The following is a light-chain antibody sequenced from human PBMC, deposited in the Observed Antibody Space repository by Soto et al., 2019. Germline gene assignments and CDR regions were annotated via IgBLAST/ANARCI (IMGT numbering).Light chain of an antibody. CDR2: DVS. Sequence: DIQMTQSPPSLSVSEGDRVTITCPASQDISNYLHWFQQKPGKAPQLLIFDVSNLQTGVPSRFSGGGSGTDFALTISSLEPEDIATYYCQQYDSLPLTFGQGTRLEIK. J-gene: IGKJ5*01. CDR1: QDISNY. V-gene: IGKV1-33*01. CDR3: QQYDSLPLT.